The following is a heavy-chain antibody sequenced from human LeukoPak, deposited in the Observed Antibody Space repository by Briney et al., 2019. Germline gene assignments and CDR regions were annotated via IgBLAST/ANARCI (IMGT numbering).Heavy chain of an antibody. J-gene: IGHJ3*02. CDR1: GYSISSGYY. CDR2: IYHSGST. D-gene: IGHD5-18*01. V-gene: IGHV4-38-2*02. Sequence: SETLSLTCTVSGYSISSGYYWGWIRQPPGKGLEWIGSIYHSGSTYYNPSLKSRVTISVDTSKNQFSLKLSSVTAADTVVYYCATETAMVTRDAFDIWGQGTMVTVSS. CDR3: ATETAMVTRDAFDI.